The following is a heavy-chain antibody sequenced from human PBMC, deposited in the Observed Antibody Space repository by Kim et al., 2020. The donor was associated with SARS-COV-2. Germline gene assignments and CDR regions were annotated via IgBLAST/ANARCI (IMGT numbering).Heavy chain of an antibody. J-gene: IGHJ5*02. Sequence: SETLSLTCTVSGGSISSSSYYWGWIRQPPGKGLEWIGSIYYSGSTYYNPSLKSRVTISVDTSKNQFSLKLSSVTAADTAVYYCARQCRIVVVPAAMWIPWFDPWGQGTLVTVSS. CDR3: ARQCRIVVVPAAMWIPWFDP. D-gene: IGHD2-2*01. CDR1: GGSISSSSYY. CDR2: IYYSGST. V-gene: IGHV4-39*01.